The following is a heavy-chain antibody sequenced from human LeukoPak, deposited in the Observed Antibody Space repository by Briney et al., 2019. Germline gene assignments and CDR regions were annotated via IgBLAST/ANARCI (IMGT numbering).Heavy chain of an antibody. CDR1: GFIFSSYW. Sequence: GGSLRLSCAASGFIFSSYWMTWVRQAPGKGLEWVAVISYDGSNKYYADSVKGRFTISRDNSKNTLYLQMNSLRAEDTAVYYCASNRLSGYDPSPFDYWGQGTLVTVSS. V-gene: IGHV3-30*03. J-gene: IGHJ4*02. D-gene: IGHD3-16*01. CDR3: ASNRLSGYDPSPFDY. CDR2: ISYDGSNK.